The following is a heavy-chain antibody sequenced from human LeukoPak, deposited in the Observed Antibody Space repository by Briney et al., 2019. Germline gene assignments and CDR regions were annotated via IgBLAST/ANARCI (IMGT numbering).Heavy chain of an antibody. V-gene: IGHV1-46*01. D-gene: IGHD3-10*01. CDR2: INPSGGST. J-gene: IGHJ3*02. CDR3: ARGLARGVPGRNAFDI. Sequence: ASVKVSCKASGYTFTSYYMHWVRQAPGQGLEWMGIINPSGGSTSYAQKFQGRVTMTRDTSTSTVYMELSSLRSEDTAVYYCARGLARGVPGRNAFDIWGQGTMVTVSS. CDR1: GYTFTSYY.